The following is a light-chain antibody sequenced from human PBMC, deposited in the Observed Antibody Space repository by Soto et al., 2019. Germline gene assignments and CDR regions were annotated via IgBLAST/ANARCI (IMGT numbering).Light chain of an antibody. CDR2: STS. Sequence: EIVVTQSPGTLSLSPGERGTLSCRASQRFGSSNLAWYQQKPGQAPRLLIYSTSSRATGIPDRFSGSGSGTDFTLTISRLEPEDFAVYYCQQYGNSPWTFGQGTKVDIK. J-gene: IGKJ1*01. CDR3: QQYGNSPWT. CDR1: QRFGSSN. V-gene: IGKV3-20*01.